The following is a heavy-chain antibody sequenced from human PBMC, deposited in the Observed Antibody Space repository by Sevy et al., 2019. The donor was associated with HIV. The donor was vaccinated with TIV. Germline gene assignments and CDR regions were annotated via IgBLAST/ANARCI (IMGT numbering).Heavy chain of an antibody. CDR2: ISDSSGDI. V-gene: IGHV3-21*01. D-gene: IGHD6-19*01. CDR1: GFTFSIYA. Sequence: GGSLRLSCAASGFTFSIYAMNWVRQAPGKGLEWVSSISDSSGDIHYADSVKGRFTISRDNAKNTLYLQMNRLGAEDTAVYYCARPSSGWTAGDYWGQGTLVTVSS. CDR3: ARPSSGWTAGDY. J-gene: IGHJ4*02.